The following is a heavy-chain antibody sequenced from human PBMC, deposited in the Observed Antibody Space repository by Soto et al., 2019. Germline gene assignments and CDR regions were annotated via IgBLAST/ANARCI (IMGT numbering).Heavy chain of an antibody. D-gene: IGHD2-8*01. CDR2: ISYDGSNK. J-gene: IGHJ2*01. Sequence: QVQLVESGGGVVQPGRSLRLSCAASGFTFSSYGMHWVRQAPGKGLEWVAVISYDGSNKYYADSVKGRFTISRDNSKNALYLQMNSLRAEDTAVYYCAKDPANAWYFDLWGRGTLVTVSS. CDR1: GFTFSSYG. CDR3: AKDPANAWYFDL. V-gene: IGHV3-30*18.